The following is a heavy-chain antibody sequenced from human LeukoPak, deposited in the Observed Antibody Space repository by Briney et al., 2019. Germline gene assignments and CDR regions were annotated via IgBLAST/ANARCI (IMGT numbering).Heavy chain of an antibody. Sequence: ASVKVSCKASGYTFTSYAMNWVRQAPGQGLEWMGWINTNTGNPTYAQGFTGRFVFSLDTSVSTAYLQISSLKAEDTAVYYCARDGTYYGSGSYPWEGIWFDPWGQGALVTVSS. CDR2: INTNTGNP. V-gene: IGHV7-4-1*02. J-gene: IGHJ5*02. D-gene: IGHD3-10*01. CDR1: GYTFTSYA. CDR3: ARDGTYYGSGSYPWEGIWFDP.